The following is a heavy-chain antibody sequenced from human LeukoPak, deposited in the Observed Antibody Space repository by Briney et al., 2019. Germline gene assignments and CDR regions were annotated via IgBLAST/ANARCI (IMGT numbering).Heavy chain of an antibody. CDR2: ISYDGSNK. J-gene: IGHJ4*02. CDR1: GFTFSSYA. V-gene: IGHV3-30-3*01. Sequence: GGSLRLSCAASGFTFSSYAMHWVRQAPGKGLEWVAVISYDGSNKYYADSVKGRFTISRDNSKNTLYLQMNSLRAEDTAVYYCVTPSGSYFVSFPLDYWGQGTLVTVSS. D-gene: IGHD1-26*01. CDR3: VTPSGSYFVSFPLDY.